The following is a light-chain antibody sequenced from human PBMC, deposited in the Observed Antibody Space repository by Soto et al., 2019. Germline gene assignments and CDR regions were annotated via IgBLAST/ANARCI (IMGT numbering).Light chain of an antibody. Sequence: QSVLTQPASVSGSPGQSITISCTGTSSDVGGYNYVSWYQQHPGKAPEVIIYDVSYRPSGVSNRFSGSKSGNTASLTISGLQAEDEADYYCCLYTVATTRDGRVFGGGTKLTVL. CDR2: DVS. J-gene: IGLJ3*02. V-gene: IGLV2-14*01. CDR3: CLYTVATTRDGRV. CDR1: SSDVGGYNY.